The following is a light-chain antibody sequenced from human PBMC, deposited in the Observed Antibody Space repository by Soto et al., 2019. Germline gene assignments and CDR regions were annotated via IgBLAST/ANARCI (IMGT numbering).Light chain of an antibody. J-gene: IGKJ5*01. Sequence: SPATLSLSPGERANISCRASQSVTTYLAWYQQKPGQAPRLLIYDASDRATGIPARFSGSGSGTDFTLTISSLEPEDFAVYYCQQRSNWPPSITFGQGTRMEIK. CDR3: QQRSNWPPSIT. V-gene: IGKV3-11*01. CDR1: QSVTTY. CDR2: DAS.